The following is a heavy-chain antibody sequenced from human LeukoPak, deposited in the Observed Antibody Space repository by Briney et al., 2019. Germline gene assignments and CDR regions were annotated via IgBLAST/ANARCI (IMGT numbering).Heavy chain of an antibody. D-gene: IGHD3-3*01. CDR2: IIPILGIA. CDR3: AKDLFAYDFWSVYLGGFDY. Sequence: SVKVSCKASGGTFSSYAISWVRQAPGQGLEWMGRIIPILGIANYAQKFQGRVTITANKSTSTAYMELSSLRSEDTAVYYCAKDLFAYDFWSVYLGGFDYWGQGTLVTVSS. CDR1: GGTFSSYA. V-gene: IGHV1-69*04. J-gene: IGHJ4*02.